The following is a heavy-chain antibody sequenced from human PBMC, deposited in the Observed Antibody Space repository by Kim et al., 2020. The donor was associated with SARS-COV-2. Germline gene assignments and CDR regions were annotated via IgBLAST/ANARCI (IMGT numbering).Heavy chain of an antibody. CDR3: ARIAEVAGTGYAFDI. CDR1: GYSFTSYW. V-gene: IGHV5-51*01. D-gene: IGHD6-19*01. J-gene: IGHJ3*02. Sequence: GESLKISCKGSGYSFTSYWIGWVRQMPGKGLEWMGIIYPGDSDTRYSPSFQGQVTISADKSISTAYLQWSSLKASDTAMYYCARIAEVAGTGYAFDIWGQGTMVTVSS. CDR2: IYPGDSDT.